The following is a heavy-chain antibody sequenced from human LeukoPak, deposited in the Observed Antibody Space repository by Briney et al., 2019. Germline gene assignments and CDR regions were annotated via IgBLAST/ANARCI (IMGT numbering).Heavy chain of an antibody. CDR3: ARGPPSGPGPWERYYDFWSTHSGGGMDV. Sequence: PGGSLRLSCAASGFIFSSYSMNWVRQAPGKGLEWVSSISSSSSYIYYADSVKGRFTISRDNAKNSLYLQMNSLRAEDTAVYYCARGPPSGPGPWERYYDFWSTHSGGGMDVWGQGTTVTVSS. CDR2: ISSSSSYI. CDR1: GFIFSSYS. J-gene: IGHJ6*02. D-gene: IGHD3-3*01. V-gene: IGHV3-21*01.